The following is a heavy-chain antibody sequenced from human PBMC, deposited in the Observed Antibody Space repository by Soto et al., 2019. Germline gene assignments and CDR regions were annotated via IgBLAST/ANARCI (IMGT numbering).Heavy chain of an antibody. D-gene: IGHD3-9*01. V-gene: IGHV4-4*02. CDR1: GGSITSNW. CDR3: VRNDWYLFDP. Sequence: QVQLQESGPGLVNPSGTLSLTCAVSGGSITSNWWSWIRQPPGKGLEWIGEIYHNGRFNYNPSLRSRPTIAIDKSTNQLSLKLTSVTAADTAVQYCVRNDWYLFDPWGPRTLVTVSS. J-gene: IGHJ5*02. CDR2: IYHNGRF.